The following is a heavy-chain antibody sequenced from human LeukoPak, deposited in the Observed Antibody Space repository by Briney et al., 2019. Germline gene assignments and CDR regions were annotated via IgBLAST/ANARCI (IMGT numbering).Heavy chain of an antibody. CDR1: GYTFTSYY. J-gene: IGHJ4*02. CDR3: ASLPYYYGSGSYYKAQDY. Sequence: ASVKVSCKASGYTFTSYYMHWVRQAPGQGLEWMGIINPSGGSTSYAQKLQGRVTMNRDQSTSTVYMELSSLSSEDTAVYYCASLPYYYGSGSYYKAQDYWGQGTLVTVSS. V-gene: IGHV1-46*03. CDR2: INPSGGST. D-gene: IGHD3-10*01.